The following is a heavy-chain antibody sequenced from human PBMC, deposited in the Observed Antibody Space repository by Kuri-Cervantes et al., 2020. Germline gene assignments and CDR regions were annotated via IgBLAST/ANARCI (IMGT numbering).Heavy chain of an antibody. D-gene: IGHD3-3*01. CDR1: GYTFTSYY. V-gene: IGHV1-46*01. CDR3: ARERKYDFWSGYFAPYYYGMDV. Sequence: ASVKVSCKASGYTFTSYYMHWVRQAPGQGLEWMGIINPSGGSTSYAQKFQGRVTMTRDTSTSIVYMELSSLRSEDTAVYYCARERKYDFWSGYFAPYYYGMDVWGQGTTVTVSS. CDR2: INPSGGST. J-gene: IGHJ6*02.